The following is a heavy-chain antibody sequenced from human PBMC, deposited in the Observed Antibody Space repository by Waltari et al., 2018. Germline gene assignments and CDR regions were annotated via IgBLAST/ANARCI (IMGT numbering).Heavy chain of an antibody. Sequence: EVQLVESGGGLIQPGGSLRLPCAASGFTVRSNYMSWVRPAPGKGLEWVSVIYSGGSTYYADSVKGRFTISRDNSKNTLYLQMNSLRAEDTAVYYCARVLGYDILDAFDIWGQGTMVTVSS. J-gene: IGHJ3*02. V-gene: IGHV3-53*01. CDR3: ARVLGYDILDAFDI. CDR1: GFTVRSNY. CDR2: IYSGGST. D-gene: IGHD3-9*01.